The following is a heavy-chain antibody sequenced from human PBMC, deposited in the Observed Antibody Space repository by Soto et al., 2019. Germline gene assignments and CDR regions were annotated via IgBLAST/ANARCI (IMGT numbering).Heavy chain of an antibody. CDR1: GYSIASGYY. CDR2: IYPAGSV. J-gene: IGHJ6*02. V-gene: IGHV4-38-2*01. Sequence: SETLSLTCAVSGYSIASGYYWAWIRQSPGKGLEWIGSIYPAGSVYYNPSLNSRVAVSLDTSKNHFSLKLTSVTAADTAVYYCARTFDYYGMDVWGQGTTVTVSS. CDR3: ARTFDYYGMDV.